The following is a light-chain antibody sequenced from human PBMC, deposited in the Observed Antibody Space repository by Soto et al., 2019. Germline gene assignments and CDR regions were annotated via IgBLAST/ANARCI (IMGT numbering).Light chain of an antibody. V-gene: IGLV1-40*01. CDR1: SSNIGAGYD. CDR3: QSYDSSLRDHVV. Sequence: QTVVTQPPSVSGAPGQRVTISCTGSSSNIGAGYDVHWYQQLPGTAPKLLIYGNSNRPSGVPDRFSGSKSGTSASLAITGLQAEDEADYYCQSYDSSLRDHVVFGGGTKVTVL. CDR2: GNS. J-gene: IGLJ2*01.